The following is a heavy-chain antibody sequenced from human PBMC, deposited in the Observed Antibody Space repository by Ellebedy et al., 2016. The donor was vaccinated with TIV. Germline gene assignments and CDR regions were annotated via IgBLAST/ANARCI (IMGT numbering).Heavy chain of an antibody. CDR1: GFTFSNYA. J-gene: IGHJ6*02. V-gene: IGHV3-23*01. D-gene: IGHD7-27*01. CDR2: ISGNGRNT. Sequence: GESLKISCAASGFTFSNYAMTWVRLAPGKGLEWVSAISGNGRNTHYANSLKDRFTVSRDNSRNTLYLQLDSLRAEDTAVYYCAQTNWGSGGFYGMDVWGRGTTVTVSS. CDR3: AQTNWGSGGFYGMDV.